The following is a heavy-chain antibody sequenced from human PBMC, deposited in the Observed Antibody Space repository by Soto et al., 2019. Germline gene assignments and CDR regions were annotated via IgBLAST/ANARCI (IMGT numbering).Heavy chain of an antibody. D-gene: IGHD3-3*01. CDR1: GFTFSSYA. J-gene: IGHJ4*02. Sequence: PGGSLRLSCAASGFTFSSYAMSWVRQAQGSGLEWVSGSSDSGGSTYYADSVKGRFTISRDNSKDTLYLQMNSLRAEDTAVYYCARELFSIFGAPKSLTYWGQGTLVPVSS. V-gene: IGHV3-23*01. CDR3: ARELFSIFGAPKSLTY. CDR2: SSDSGGST.